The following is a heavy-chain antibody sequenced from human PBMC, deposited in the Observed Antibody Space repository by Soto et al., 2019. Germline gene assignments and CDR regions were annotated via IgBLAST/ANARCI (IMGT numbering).Heavy chain of an antibody. CDR2: IIPIFGTA. CDR3: ARAEQQLGNWFDP. D-gene: IGHD6-13*01. V-gene: IGHV1-69*06. Sequence: SVKVSCKASGGTFSGYAISWVRQAPGQGLEWMGGIIPIFGTANYAQKFQGRVTITADKSTSTAYMELSSLRSEDTAVYYCARAEQQLGNWFDPWGQGTLVTVSS. J-gene: IGHJ5*02. CDR1: GGTFSGYA.